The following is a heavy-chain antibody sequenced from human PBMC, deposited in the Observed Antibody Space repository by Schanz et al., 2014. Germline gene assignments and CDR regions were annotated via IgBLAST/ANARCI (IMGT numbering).Heavy chain of an antibody. V-gene: IGHV3-30*02. J-gene: IGHJ4*02. CDR2: IRYDGSSK. D-gene: IGHD3-22*01. Sequence: QVQLVQSGGGVVQPGGSLRLSCAASGFTFTSYSMHWVRQAPGRGLEWVAFIRYDGSSKYYADSVRGRFTISRDDSKNMLYLQMNSLRPEDTAVSYCDKEDRNHNSDYVYWGQGTLVTVSS. CDR1: GFTFTSYS. CDR3: DKEDRNHNSDYVY.